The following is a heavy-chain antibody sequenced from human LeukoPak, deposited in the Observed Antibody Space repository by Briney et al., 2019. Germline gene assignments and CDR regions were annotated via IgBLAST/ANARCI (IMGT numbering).Heavy chain of an antibody. CDR3: AKDFPHHYETSNGMDL. CDR1: GFDLGHYE. Sequence: PGGSLRLSCAASGFDLGHYEVNWVRQAPGKGLEWIAHISVRAATIYYGDSVEGRFTISRDDAKNSLFLQMNSLRVEDTAIYYCAKDFPHHYETSNGMDLWGQGTTVTVS. V-gene: IGHV3-48*03. J-gene: IGHJ6*02. D-gene: IGHD3-22*01. CDR2: ISVRAATI.